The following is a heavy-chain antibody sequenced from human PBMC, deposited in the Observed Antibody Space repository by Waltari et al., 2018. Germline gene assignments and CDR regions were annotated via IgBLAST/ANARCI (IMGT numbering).Heavy chain of an antibody. D-gene: IGHD6-13*01. CDR2: IWYDGSNK. V-gene: IGHV3-30*18. CDR1: GFTFSSYG. CDR3: AKTALGHSSSWCAYYFDY. Sequence: QVQLVESGGGVVQPGRSLRLSCAASGFTFSSYGMHWVRQAPGKGLEWVAVIWYDGSNKYYADSVKGRFTISRDNSKNTLYLQMNSLRAEDTAVYYCAKTALGHSSSWCAYYFDYWGQGTLVTVSS. J-gene: IGHJ4*02.